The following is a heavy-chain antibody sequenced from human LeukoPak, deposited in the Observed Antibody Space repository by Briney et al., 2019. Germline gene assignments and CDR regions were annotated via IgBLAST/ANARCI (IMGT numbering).Heavy chain of an antibody. V-gene: IGHV3-21*01. CDR2: LSSSSSHT. CDR3: ARDPYSGGYGADYYYYMDV. Sequence: GGSVRLFCSASGFIFSSFNMMWLRQAPGQAREGWSTLSSSSSHTFYADSVRGRYTIFRDNAQNSLYLQIVSLPAQGAAVYYCARDPYSGGYGADYYYYMDVWGKGTTVTVSS. J-gene: IGHJ6*03. CDR1: GFIFSSFN. D-gene: IGHD1-26*01.